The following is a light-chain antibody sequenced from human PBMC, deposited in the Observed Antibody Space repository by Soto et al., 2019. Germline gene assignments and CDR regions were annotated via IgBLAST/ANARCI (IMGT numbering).Light chain of an antibody. CDR3: SSYTTSNTRQIV. Sequence: QSVQTQPASVSGSPGQSITISCTGTSSDVVGYNYVSWYQHHPGKAPKLISYDVTNRPSGVSNPFSGSKSGNTDSLTISGLQPEDEADYYCSSYTTSNTRQIVFGTGTKVTGL. V-gene: IGLV2-14*03. CDR1: SSDVVGYNY. CDR2: DVT. J-gene: IGLJ1*01.